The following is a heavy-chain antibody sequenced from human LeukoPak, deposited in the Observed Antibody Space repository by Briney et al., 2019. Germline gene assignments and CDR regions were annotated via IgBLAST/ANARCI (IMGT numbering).Heavy chain of an antibody. Sequence: GGSLRLSCGASGFTFSSYGMHWVRQAPGKGLEWVAFIRYDGTDKNYADSVKGRFTIPRDNSKNTMYLQMNSLRGEDTAVYYCAKGLDWSVDYWGQGTLVTVSS. J-gene: IGHJ4*02. V-gene: IGHV3-30*02. D-gene: IGHD3/OR15-3a*01. CDR3: AKGLDWSVDY. CDR1: GFTFSSYG. CDR2: IRYDGTDK.